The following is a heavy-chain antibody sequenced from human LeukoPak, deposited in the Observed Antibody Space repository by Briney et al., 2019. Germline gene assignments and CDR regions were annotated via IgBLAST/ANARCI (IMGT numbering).Heavy chain of an antibody. D-gene: IGHD3-3*01. CDR1: GFTFSSYA. CDR3: AKEGDFWSGYYPGNNWFDP. CDR2: ISGSGGST. J-gene: IGHJ5*02. Sequence: GGSLRVSCAASGFTFSSYAMSWVRQAPGKGLEWVSAISGSGGSTYYADSVKGRFTISRDNSKNTLYLQMNSLRAEDKAVYYCAKEGDFWSGYYPGNNWFDPWGQGTLVTVSS. V-gene: IGHV3-23*01.